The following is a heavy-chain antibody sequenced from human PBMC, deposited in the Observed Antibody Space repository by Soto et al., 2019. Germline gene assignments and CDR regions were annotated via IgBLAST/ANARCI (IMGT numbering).Heavy chain of an antibody. V-gene: IGHV3-23*01. CDR1: GFTFSSYA. D-gene: IGHD3-10*01. Sequence: HPGGSLRLSCAASGFTFSSYAMSWVRQAPGKGLEWVSAISGSGGSTYYADSVKGRFTISRDNAKNSLYLQMNSLRAEDTAVYYCARVSGPITMVRGARPYWGQGTLVTVSS. J-gene: IGHJ4*02. CDR2: ISGSGGST. CDR3: ARVSGPITMVRGARPY.